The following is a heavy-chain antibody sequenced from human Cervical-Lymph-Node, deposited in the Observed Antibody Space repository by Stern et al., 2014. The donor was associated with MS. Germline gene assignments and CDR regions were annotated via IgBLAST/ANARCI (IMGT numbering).Heavy chain of an antibody. CDR1: GGSISSSSYY. CDR2: IYYSGST. Sequence: QVQLQESGPGLVKPSETLSLTCTVSGGSISSSSYYWGWIRQPPGKGLEWIGSIYYSGSTYYNPSLKSRVTISVDTSKTQFSLKLSSVTAADTAVYYCARRRLRYFDYWGQGTLVTVSS. CDR3: ARRRLRYFDY. D-gene: IGHD2-21*02. J-gene: IGHJ4*02. V-gene: IGHV4-39*01.